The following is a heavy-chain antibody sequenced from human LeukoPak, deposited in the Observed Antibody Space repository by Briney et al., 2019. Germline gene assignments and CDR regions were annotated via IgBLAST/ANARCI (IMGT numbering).Heavy chain of an antibody. CDR2: MYPRGSI. V-gene: IGHV3-53*01. Sequence: GGSLRLSCAASGFTVSSDYVSWVRQAPGKGLEWVSVMYPRGSIYYADSVRGRFTISRDNSKNTVYLQMNSLRAEDTAVYYCARETFTIPFDYWGQGTLVTVSS. J-gene: IGHJ4*02. CDR3: ARETFTIPFDY. CDR1: GFTVSSDY. D-gene: IGHD5-24*01.